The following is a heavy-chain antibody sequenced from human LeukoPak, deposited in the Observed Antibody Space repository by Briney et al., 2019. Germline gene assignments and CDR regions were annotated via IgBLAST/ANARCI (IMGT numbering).Heavy chain of an antibody. Sequence: ASVKVSCKASGYIFIDYEINWVRQAPGQGLEWMAWMNPKSGDTGYEQKFQGRVTITRDSSIGTVYMELSSLRSEDTALYYCARGRYMDVWGKGTTVTVSS. CDR2: MNPKSGDT. CDR1: GYIFIDYE. V-gene: IGHV1-8*02. CDR3: ARGRYMDV. J-gene: IGHJ6*03.